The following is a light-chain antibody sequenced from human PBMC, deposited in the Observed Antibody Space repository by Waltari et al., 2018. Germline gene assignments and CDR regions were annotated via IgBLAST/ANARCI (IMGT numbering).Light chain of an antibody. CDR3: QQYNSYPYT. Sequence: DIQMTQSPSTLSASVGDRVTITCRASQSISSWLAWYQQKPGKAPKLLIYKASSLESGVPSRFSGSGSGAEFTLTISSLQPDDFATYYCQQYNSYPYTFGQGTKLEIK. CDR2: KAS. V-gene: IGKV1-5*03. J-gene: IGKJ2*01. CDR1: QSISSW.